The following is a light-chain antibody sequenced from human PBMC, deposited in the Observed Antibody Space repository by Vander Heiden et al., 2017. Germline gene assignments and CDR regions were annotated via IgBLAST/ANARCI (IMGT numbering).Light chain of an antibody. CDR1: SLRSYY. Sequence: SSELTQDPAVSVALGQTVRITCQGDSLRSYYASWYQQKPGQAPVLVIYGKNHRPSGISDRFSGSSSGDTASLTITGAQAEDEADYYCNSRDSSGNHLVFGGGTKLTVL. J-gene: IGLJ3*02. CDR3: NSRDSSGNHLV. V-gene: IGLV3-19*01. CDR2: GKN.